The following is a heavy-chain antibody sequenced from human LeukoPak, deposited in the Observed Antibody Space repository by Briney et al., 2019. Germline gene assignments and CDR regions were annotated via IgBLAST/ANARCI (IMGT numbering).Heavy chain of an antibody. Sequence: PSETLSLTCTVSGGSISSSNYYWGWIRQPPGKGLEWIASIHYSETTNYNPSLKSRVTISVDTSKNQFSLKLSSVTAADTAVYYCARVYRGYSYGFGDPSREFDYWGQGTLVTVSS. CDR2: IHYSETT. CDR1: GGSISSSNYY. D-gene: IGHD5-18*01. J-gene: IGHJ4*02. V-gene: IGHV4-39*07. CDR3: ARVYRGYSYGFGDPSREFDY.